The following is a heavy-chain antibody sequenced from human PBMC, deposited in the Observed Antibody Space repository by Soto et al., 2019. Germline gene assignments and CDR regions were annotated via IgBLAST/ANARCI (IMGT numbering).Heavy chain of an antibody. V-gene: IGHV4-39*01. D-gene: IGHD3-22*01. CDR3: ARQVITLVYFDY. CDR2: IYYSGST. J-gene: IGHJ4*02. CDR1: GGSISSSSYY. Sequence: SETLSLTCTVSGGSISSSSYYWGWIRQPPGKGLEWIGSIYYSGSTYYNPSLKSRVTISVDTSKNQFSLKLSPVTAADTAVYYCARQVITLVYFDYWGQGTLVTVSS.